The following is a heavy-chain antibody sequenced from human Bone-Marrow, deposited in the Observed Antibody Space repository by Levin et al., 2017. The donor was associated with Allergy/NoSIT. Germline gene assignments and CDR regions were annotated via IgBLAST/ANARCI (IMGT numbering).Heavy chain of an antibody. CDR1: GGTFSSYA. J-gene: IGHJ4*02. Sequence: KISCKASGGTFSSYAISWVRQAPGQGLEWMGGIIPIFGTANYAQKFQGRVTITADESTSTAYMELSSLRSEDTAVYYCARTEKVYDFWSGYLWYFDYWGQGTLVTVSS. D-gene: IGHD3-3*01. CDR3: ARTEKVYDFWSGYLWYFDY. CDR2: IIPIFGTA. V-gene: IGHV1-69*01.